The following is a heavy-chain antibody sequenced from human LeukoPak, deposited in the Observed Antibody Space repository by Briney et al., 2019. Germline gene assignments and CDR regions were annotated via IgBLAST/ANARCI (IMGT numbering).Heavy chain of an antibody. CDR3: ARDLPIAAGNNWFDP. Sequence: GASVKVSCKASGYPFTSYGISWVRQAPGQGLEWMGWISAYNGNTNYAQKLQGRVTMTTDTSTSTAYMELRSLRSDDTAVYYCARDLPIAAGNNWFDPWGQGTLVTVSS. CDR1: GYPFTSYG. CDR2: ISAYNGNT. D-gene: IGHD6-13*01. V-gene: IGHV1-18*01. J-gene: IGHJ5*02.